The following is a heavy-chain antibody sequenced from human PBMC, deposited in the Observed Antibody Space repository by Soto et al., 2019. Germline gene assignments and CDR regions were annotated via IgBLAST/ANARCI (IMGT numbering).Heavy chain of an antibody. D-gene: IGHD4-17*01. Sequence: GASVKVSCKASGYTFTSFYMHWVRQAPGQGLEWMGIINPSGGSTNYAQKFQGRVTMTRDTSTSTVYMELSSLRSEDTAVYYCTRDLQSDYDFWGQGTLVTVSS. J-gene: IGHJ4*02. CDR1: GYTFTSFY. CDR2: INPSGGST. CDR3: TRDLQSDYDF. V-gene: IGHV1-46*03.